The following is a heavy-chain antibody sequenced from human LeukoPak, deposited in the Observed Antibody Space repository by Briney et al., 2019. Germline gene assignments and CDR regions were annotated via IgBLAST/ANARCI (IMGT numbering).Heavy chain of an antibody. Sequence: GWSLRLSCAASGFSFSRYSMNWVRQAPGKGLEWVSSISSSSSYIYYADSVKGRFTISRDNAKNSLYLQMNSLRAEDTAVYYCARDSGTMVRGVIEGSGFDYWGQGTLVTVSS. V-gene: IGHV3-21*01. CDR2: ISSSSSYI. CDR3: ARDSGTMVRGVIEGSGFDY. CDR1: GFSFSRYS. D-gene: IGHD3-10*01. J-gene: IGHJ4*02.